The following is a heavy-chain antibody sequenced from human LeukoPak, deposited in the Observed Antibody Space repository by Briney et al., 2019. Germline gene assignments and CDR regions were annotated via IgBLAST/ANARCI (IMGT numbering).Heavy chain of an antibody. CDR1: GGSISSGGYS. D-gene: IGHD5-18*01. Sequence: PSETLSLTCAVSGGSISSGGYSWSWIRQPPGKGLEWIGYIYHSGSTYYNPSLKSRVTISVDRSKNQFSLKLSSVTAADTAVYYCAGVGEGYSYVGTFDYWGQGTLVTVSS. V-gene: IGHV4-30-2*01. CDR2: IYHSGST. CDR3: AGVGEGYSYVGTFDY. J-gene: IGHJ4*02.